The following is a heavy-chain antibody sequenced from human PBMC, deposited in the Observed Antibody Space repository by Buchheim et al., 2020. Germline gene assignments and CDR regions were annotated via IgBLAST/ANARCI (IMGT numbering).Heavy chain of an antibody. CDR2: IYYSGST. CDR1: GGSISSYY. Sequence: QVQLQESGPGLVKPSETLSLTCTVSGGSISSYYWSWIRQPPGKGLEWIGYIYYSGSTNYNPSLKSRVTISVDTSKKQLSLTLSSVTAADTAVYYCARVKSGYSGYAEDFDYWGQGTL. V-gene: IGHV4-59*01. CDR3: ARVKSGYSGYAEDFDY. J-gene: IGHJ4*02. D-gene: IGHD5-12*01.